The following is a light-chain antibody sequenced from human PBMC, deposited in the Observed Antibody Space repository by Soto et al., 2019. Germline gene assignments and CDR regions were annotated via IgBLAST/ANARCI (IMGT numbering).Light chain of an antibody. V-gene: IGKV2-28*01. J-gene: IGKJ5*01. Sequence: DIVMTQSPLSLPFTRGEPASISCSSIQSLLKSNVNIYLGWYLQKPGQSPQILIHLGSNRASGVHDRFRGSGSGKDFPLQIRRVAAADVGVYYCMQALQSLTFGQGTRLEIK. CDR3: MQALQSLT. CDR2: LGS. CDR1: QSLLKSNVNIY.